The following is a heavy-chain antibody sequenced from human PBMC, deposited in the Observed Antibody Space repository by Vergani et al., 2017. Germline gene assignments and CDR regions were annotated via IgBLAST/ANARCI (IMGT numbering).Heavy chain of an antibody. CDR2: IYTSGST. J-gene: IGHJ6*03. CDR1: GGSFSTGGQS. Sequence: QVQLQESGPGLVKSSETLSLTCSVSGGSFSTGGQSWTWLRQSAGKGLEWIGRIYTSGSTNYNPSLKSRVTMSVDTSKNQFSLKLSSVTAADTAVYYCARDSTYYYMDVWGKGTTVTVSS. CDR3: ARDSTYYYMDV. V-gene: IGHV4-61*02.